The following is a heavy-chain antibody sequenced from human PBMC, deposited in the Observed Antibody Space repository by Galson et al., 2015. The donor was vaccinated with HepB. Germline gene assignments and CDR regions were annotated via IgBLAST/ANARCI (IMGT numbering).Heavy chain of an antibody. CDR1: GFTFSSYG. Sequence: LRLSCAASGFTFSSYGMFWVRQAPGKGLEWVALISYDGSKKDYADSVKGRFTISRDDSKDTLYLQMDNLRPEDTAVYYCAKDWWAEHGYNFFDYWGQGTRVTVSS. D-gene: IGHD5-24*01. J-gene: IGHJ4*02. CDR3: AKDWWAEHGYNFFDY. V-gene: IGHV3-30*18. CDR2: ISYDGSKK.